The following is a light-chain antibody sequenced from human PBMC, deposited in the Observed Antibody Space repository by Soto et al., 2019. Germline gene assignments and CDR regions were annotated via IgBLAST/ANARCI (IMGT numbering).Light chain of an antibody. CDR3: QHYNNWPLT. CDR2: ATS. Sequence: EIVMTQSPATLSVSPGERASLSCRASQSVSSNLAWYQQKPGQTPRLLIYATSTRATGIPARFSGSGPGTEFTLTISSLQSEDFAVYYCQHYNNWPLTFGGGTKVDIK. V-gene: IGKV3-15*01. CDR1: QSVSSN. J-gene: IGKJ4*01.